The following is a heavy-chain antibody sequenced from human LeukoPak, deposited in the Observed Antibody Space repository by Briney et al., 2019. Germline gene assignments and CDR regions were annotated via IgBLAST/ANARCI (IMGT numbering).Heavy chain of an antibody. V-gene: IGHV1-46*01. D-gene: IGHD3-22*01. CDR3: ARLYHDSSDILDY. Sequence: GASVKVSCKESGYTFTSYYMHWVRQAPGQGVEGMGLINASGGSTNYAQKFQGRVTMTRDTSTSTAYMELRSLRSDDTAVYYCARLYHDSSDILDYWGQGTLVTVSS. CDR1: GYTFTSYY. CDR2: INASGGST. J-gene: IGHJ4*02.